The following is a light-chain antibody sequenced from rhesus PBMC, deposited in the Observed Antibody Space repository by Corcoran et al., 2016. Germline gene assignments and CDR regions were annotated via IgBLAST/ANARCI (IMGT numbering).Light chain of an antibody. J-gene: IGKJ3*01. CDR1: QGINKE. CDR3: LQDYTTPFT. V-gene: IGKV1-94*01. Sequence: DIQMTQSPSSLSASVGDRVTVTCRASQGINKELSWYQQKQGKAPTLLIYAASSLQTGVPSRFSGRGAGTVYTLTICSLQPEDVATYYCLQDYTTPFTFGPGTKLDI. CDR2: AAS.